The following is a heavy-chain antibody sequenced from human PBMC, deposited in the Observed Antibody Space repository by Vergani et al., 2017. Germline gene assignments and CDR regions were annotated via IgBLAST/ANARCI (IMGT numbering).Heavy chain of an antibody. CDR3: ARDGWHQTDYYYGMDV. Sequence: EVQLVESGGGLVQPGGSQRLSCAASGFTFRSYWMSWVRQAPGKGLEWVANIKQDGSEKYYVDSVKGRFTISRDNAKNSLYLQMNSLRAEDTAVYYCARDGWHQTDYYYGMDVWGQGTTVTVSS. D-gene: IGHD1-14*01. V-gene: IGHV3-7*01. CDR2: IKQDGSEK. J-gene: IGHJ6*01. CDR1: GFTFRSYW.